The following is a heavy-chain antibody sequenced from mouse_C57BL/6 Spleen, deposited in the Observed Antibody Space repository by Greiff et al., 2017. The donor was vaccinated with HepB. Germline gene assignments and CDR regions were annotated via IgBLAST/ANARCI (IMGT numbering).Heavy chain of an antibody. CDR3: VRDGDYGSSYWYFDV. CDR2: IRSKSSNYAT. D-gene: IGHD1-1*01. V-gene: IGHV10-3*01. CDR1: GFTFNTYA. Sequence: EVKLVESGGGLVQPKGSLKLSCAASGFTFNTYAMHWVRQAPGKGLEWVARIRSKSSNYATYYADSVKDRFNISRDDSQSMLYLQMNNLKTEDTAMYYCVRDGDYGSSYWYFDVWGTGTTVTVSS. J-gene: IGHJ1*03.